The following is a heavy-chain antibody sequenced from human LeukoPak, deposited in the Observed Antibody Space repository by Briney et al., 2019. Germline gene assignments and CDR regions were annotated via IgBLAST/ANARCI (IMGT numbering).Heavy chain of an antibody. V-gene: IGHV4-34*01. D-gene: IGHD6-19*01. CDR3: ARGQWQWLVPGHMDV. J-gene: IGHJ6*03. Sequence: SETLSLTCAVYGGSFSGYYWSWIRQPPGKGLEWIGEINHSGSTNYNPSLKSRVTISVDTSKNQFSLKLSSVTAADTAVYYCARGQWQWLVPGHMDVWGKGTTVTVSS. CDR1: GGSFSGYY. CDR2: INHSGST.